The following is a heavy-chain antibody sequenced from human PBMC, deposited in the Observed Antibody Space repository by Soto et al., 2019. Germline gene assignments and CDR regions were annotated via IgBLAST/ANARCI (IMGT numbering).Heavy chain of an antibody. V-gene: IGHV4-59*01. CDR2: IYYSGST. Sequence: SETLSLTCTVSGGSISSYYWSWIRQPPGKGLEWIGYIYYSGSTNYNPSLKSRVTISVDTSKNQFSLKLSSVTAADTAVYYCARALGVGYDLLEYYFDYWGQGTLVTVSS. CDR1: GGSISSYY. D-gene: IGHD5-12*01. CDR3: ARALGVGYDLLEYYFDY. J-gene: IGHJ4*02.